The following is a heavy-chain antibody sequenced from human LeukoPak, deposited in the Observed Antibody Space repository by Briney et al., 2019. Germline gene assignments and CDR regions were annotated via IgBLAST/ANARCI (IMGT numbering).Heavy chain of an antibody. CDR2: IGSGT. CDR3: AKVYDSSGYYRGWFDY. J-gene: IGHJ4*02. CDR1: GFTFSSYA. V-gene: IGHV3-23*01. D-gene: IGHD3-22*01. Sequence: PGGSLRLSCGASGFTFSSYAMSWVRQAPGKGLEWVSAIGSGTYYADSVKGRFTISRDNSKNTLYLQMNSLRAEDTAVYYCAKVYDSSGYYRGWFDYWGQGTLVTVSS.